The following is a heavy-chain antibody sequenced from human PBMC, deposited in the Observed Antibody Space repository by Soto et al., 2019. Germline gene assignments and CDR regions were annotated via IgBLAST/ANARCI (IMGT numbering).Heavy chain of an antibody. J-gene: IGHJ4*02. CDR3: VRDFGDLHDFWSGSDY. CDR1: GYSINSGYY. CDR2: VFHSGTT. Sequence: SDTLCLTCAVSGYSINSGYYWGWIRQSPGKGLEWIGSVFHSGTTYSTPSLKTRLTISVDTSKNQFSLDLNAVTAADTAVYYCVRDFGDLHDFWSGSDYWGQGIPVTVSS. V-gene: IGHV4-38-2*02. D-gene: IGHD3-3*01.